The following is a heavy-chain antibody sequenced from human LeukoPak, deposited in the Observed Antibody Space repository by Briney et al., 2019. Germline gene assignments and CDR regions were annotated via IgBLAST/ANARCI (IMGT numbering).Heavy chain of an antibody. CDR2: ISGSGGST. D-gene: IGHD3-10*01. CDR3: AKAPYYYGSGSYYTPDY. V-gene: IGHV3-23*01. J-gene: IGHJ4*02. Sequence: GGSLRLSCAASGFTFSSYAMSWVRQAPGKGLEWVSGISGSGGSTYYADSVKGRFTISRDNSKNTLYLQMNSLRAEDTAVYYCAKAPYYYGSGSYYTPDYWGQGTLVTVSS. CDR1: GFTFSSYA.